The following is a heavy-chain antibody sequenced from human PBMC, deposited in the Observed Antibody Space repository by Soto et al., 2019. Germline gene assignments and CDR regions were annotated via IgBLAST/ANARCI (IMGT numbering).Heavy chain of an antibody. CDR1: GGSISDFC. CDR3: ARVGRLAARTFDY. CDR2: IYYSGST. J-gene: IGHJ4*02. Sequence: TSETLSLTCTVSGGSISDFCWSWIRQRPGKGLEWIGYIYYSGSTNYNPYLKSRVTISVDTSKNQFSLNLRSMSPADTAVYYCARVGRLAARTFDYWGPGTLATVS. V-gene: IGHV4-59*01. D-gene: IGHD6-6*01.